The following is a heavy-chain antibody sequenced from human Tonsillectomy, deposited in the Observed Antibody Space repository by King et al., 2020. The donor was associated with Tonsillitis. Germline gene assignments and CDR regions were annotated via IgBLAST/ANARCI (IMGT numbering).Heavy chain of an antibody. CDR2: ISTTSSYI. Sequence: VQLVESGGGPVKPGGSLRLSCAASGFPFSSHNMNWVRQAPGKGLEWVSSISTTSSYIYYADSVKGRFTISRDNAKNSLCLQMNSLRVEDTAVYYCVRVKSVSGGYYLDYWGQGPLVTVSS. J-gene: IGHJ4*02. CDR3: VRVKSVSGGYYLDY. CDR1: GFPFSSHN. V-gene: IGHV3-21*01. D-gene: IGHD2-15*01.